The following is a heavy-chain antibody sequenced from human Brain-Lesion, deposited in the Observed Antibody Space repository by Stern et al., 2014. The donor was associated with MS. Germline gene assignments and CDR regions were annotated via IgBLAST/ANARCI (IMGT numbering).Heavy chain of an antibody. CDR1: GFTFDDYA. CDR2: ISWNSGTI. Sequence: EVQLVESGGDLVQPGRSLRLSCAAFGFTFDDYAMHWVRQAPGKGLEWVAGISWNSGTIGYADSVKGRFTTSRDNAYSSLYLQMNSLRPEDTALYYCARDITGSSAYFAYGGQGTLVTVS. CDR3: ARDITGSSAYFAY. J-gene: IGHJ4*02. D-gene: IGHD1-14*01. V-gene: IGHV3-9*01.